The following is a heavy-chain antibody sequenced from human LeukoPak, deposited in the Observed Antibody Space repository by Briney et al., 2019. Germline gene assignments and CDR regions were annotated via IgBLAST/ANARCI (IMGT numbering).Heavy chain of an antibody. CDR1: GYTFTSYD. J-gene: IGHJ5*02. CDR2: MNPNSGNT. Sequence: ASVKVSCKASGYTFTSYDINWVRQATGQGLEWMGWMNPNSGNTGYAQKFQGRVTMTRNTSISTAYMELSSLRSEDTAVYYCAREAGTLGADNNWFDPWGQGTLVTVSS. V-gene: IGHV1-8*01. CDR3: AREAGTLGADNNWFDP. D-gene: IGHD3-10*01.